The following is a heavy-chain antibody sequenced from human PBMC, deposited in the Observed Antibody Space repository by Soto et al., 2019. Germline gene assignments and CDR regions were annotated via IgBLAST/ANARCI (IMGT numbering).Heavy chain of an antibody. Sequence: SETLSLTCTVSGGSVSSGSYYWSWIRQPPGKGLEWIGYIYYSGSTNYNPSLKSRVTISVDTSKNQFSLKLSSVTAADTAVYYCARAAPRYCSGGSCYSGRDDWGQGTLVTVSS. CDR1: GGSVSSGSYY. V-gene: IGHV4-61*01. CDR2: IYYSGST. J-gene: IGHJ4*02. CDR3: ARAAPRYCSGGSCYSGRDD. D-gene: IGHD2-15*01.